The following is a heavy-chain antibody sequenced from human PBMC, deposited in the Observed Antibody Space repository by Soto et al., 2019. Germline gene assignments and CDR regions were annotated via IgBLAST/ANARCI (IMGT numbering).Heavy chain of an antibody. D-gene: IGHD1-26*01. CDR1: GFTLTNNG. CDR3: AKDRGLAESGRWSHYYYGRDV. J-gene: IGHJ6*02. Sequence: QVQLLESGGGVVQPGRSLRLSCVDSGFTLTNNGMHGVRQAPGQGLEWVAVISSDGSSKYYGDSVRGRFTISRDNSKNTLFLEMNSLRREDTAVYYCAKDRGLAESGRWSHYYYGRDVVGQGTTVTVSS. CDR2: ISSDGSSK. V-gene: IGHV3-30*18.